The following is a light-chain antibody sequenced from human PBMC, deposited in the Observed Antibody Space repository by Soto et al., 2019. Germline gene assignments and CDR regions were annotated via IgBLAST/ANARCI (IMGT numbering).Light chain of an antibody. Sequence: DIHMTQSPSSLSASVGDIVTITCRASQSVSSYLNWFQQKPGKAPNHLIYAASNLQSGLPSRFSGSGSGTNFTLTISSLQPEDFATYYSQQSYSAPRTFGQGTKVEMK. CDR2: AAS. J-gene: IGKJ1*01. V-gene: IGKV1-39*01. CDR3: QQSYSAPRT. CDR1: QSVSSY.